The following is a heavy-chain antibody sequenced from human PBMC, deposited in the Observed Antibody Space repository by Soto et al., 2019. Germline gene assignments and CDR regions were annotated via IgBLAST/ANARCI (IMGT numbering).Heavy chain of an antibody. V-gene: IGHV3-30-3*01. Sequence: GGSLRLSCAASGFTFSRFAVHWVRQAPGKGLEWVAFISHDGINKYYPDSVRGRFTLSRDHSKDTVFLEMNSLRPEDTAVYHCARDPTCLIVGATHPCDFWGRGTLVTVSS. CDR1: GFTFSRFA. CDR2: ISHDGINK. J-gene: IGHJ4*02. CDR3: ARDPTCLIVGATHPCDF. D-gene: IGHD1-26*01.